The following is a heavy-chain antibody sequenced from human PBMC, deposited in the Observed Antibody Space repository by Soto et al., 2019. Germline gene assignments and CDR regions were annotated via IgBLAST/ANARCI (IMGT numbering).Heavy chain of an antibody. J-gene: IGHJ4*02. CDR1: GGTFSSYA. CDR2: IIPIFGTA. V-gene: IGHV1-69*01. D-gene: IGHD3-22*01. CDR3: ARDQGDISGYSLYYFDY. Sequence: QVQLVQSGAEVKKPGSSVKVSCKASGGTFSSYAISWVRQAPGQGLEWMGGIIPIFGTANYAQKLQGRVTITADESTSTAYMEPSSMRSEDTAVYYCARDQGDISGYSLYYFDYWGQGTLVTVSS.